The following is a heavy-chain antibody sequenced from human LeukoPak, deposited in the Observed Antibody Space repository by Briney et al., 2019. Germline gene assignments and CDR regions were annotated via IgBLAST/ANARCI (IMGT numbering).Heavy chain of an antibody. Sequence: ASVKVSCKASGYTFTGYYMHWVRQAPGQGLEWMGWINPNSGGTNYAQKFQGRVTMTRDTSISTAYMELSRLRSDDTAVYFCARDRGYRATERNWYFDIWGRGTLVAVSS. CDR3: ARDRGYRATERNWYFDI. J-gene: IGHJ2*01. V-gene: IGHV1-2*02. D-gene: IGHD5-12*01. CDR1: GYTFTGYY. CDR2: INPNSGGT.